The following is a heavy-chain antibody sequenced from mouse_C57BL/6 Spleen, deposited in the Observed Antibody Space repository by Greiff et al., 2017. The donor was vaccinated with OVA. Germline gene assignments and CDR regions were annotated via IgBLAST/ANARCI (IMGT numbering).Heavy chain of an antibody. CDR2: IWRGGST. D-gene: IGHD1-1*01. J-gene: IGHJ4*01. V-gene: IGHV2-5*01. CDR3: AKRGGSSYGLYAMDY. Sequence: VQLQQSGPGLVQPSQSLSITCTVSGFSLTSYGVHWVRQSPGKGLEWLGVIWRGGSTDYNAAFMSRLSITKDNSKSQVFFKMNSLQADDTAIYYGAKRGGSSYGLYAMDYWGQGTSVTVSS. CDR1: GFSLTSYG.